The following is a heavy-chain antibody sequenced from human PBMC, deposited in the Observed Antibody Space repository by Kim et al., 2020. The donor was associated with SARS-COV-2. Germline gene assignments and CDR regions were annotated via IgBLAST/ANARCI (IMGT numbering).Heavy chain of an antibody. CDR3: ASHRRQWLQLNPYYFDY. D-gene: IGHD1-1*01. CDR2: IYYSGST. Sequence: SETLSLTCTVSGGSISSSSYYWGWIRQPPGKGLEWIGSIYYSGSTYYNPSLKSRVTISVDTSKNQFSLKLSSVPAADTAVYYCASHRRQWLQLNPYYFDYWGQGTLVTVSS. J-gene: IGHJ4*02. CDR1: GGSISSSSYY. V-gene: IGHV4-39*01.